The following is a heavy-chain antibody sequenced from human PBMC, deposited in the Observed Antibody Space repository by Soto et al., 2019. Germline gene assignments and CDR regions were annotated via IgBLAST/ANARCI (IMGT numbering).Heavy chain of an antibody. Sequence: EVQLLESGGGLVQPGGSLRLSCAASGFTFSSYAMSWVRQAPGKGLEWVSAISGSGGSTYYADSVKGRFTISRDNSKNALTLQMNSLRAEDTAVDYCARPPQGWWSYFDYWGQGTLVSVSS. CDR2: ISGSGGST. CDR3: ARPPQGWWSYFDY. CDR1: GFTFSSYA. D-gene: IGHD2-15*01. V-gene: IGHV3-23*01. J-gene: IGHJ4*02.